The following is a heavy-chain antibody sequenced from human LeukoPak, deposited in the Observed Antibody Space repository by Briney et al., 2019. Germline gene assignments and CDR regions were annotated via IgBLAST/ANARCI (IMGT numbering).Heavy chain of an antibody. CDR2: ISWNSGSI. Sequence: GGPLRLSCAASGFTFDDYAMHWVRQAPGKGLEWVSGISWNSGSIGYADSAKGRFTISRDNAKNSLYLQMNSLRAEDTALYYCAKGFHPIHYDSSGCYDYWGQGTLVTVSS. CDR1: GFTFDDYA. CDR3: AKGFHPIHYDSSGCYDY. J-gene: IGHJ4*02. V-gene: IGHV3-9*01. D-gene: IGHD3-22*01.